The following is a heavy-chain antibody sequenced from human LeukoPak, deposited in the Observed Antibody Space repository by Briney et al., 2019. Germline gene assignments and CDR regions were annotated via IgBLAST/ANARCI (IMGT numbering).Heavy chain of an antibody. Sequence: KPSETLSLTCGVYGGSISSYYWSWIRQPAGKGREWIGRIYTTGNTDYNPSLKSRVTMSVDTSKNQFSLKLSSVTAADTAVYYCAAFDIWGQGAMVTVSS. V-gene: IGHV4-59*10. CDR2: IYTTGNT. J-gene: IGHJ3*02. CDR1: GGSISSYY. CDR3: AAFDI.